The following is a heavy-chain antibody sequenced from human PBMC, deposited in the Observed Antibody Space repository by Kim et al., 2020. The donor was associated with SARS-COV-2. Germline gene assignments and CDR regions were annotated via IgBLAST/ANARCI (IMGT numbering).Heavy chain of an antibody. Sequence: SETLSLTCTVSGGSISSSSYYWGWIRQPPGKGLEWVGSSYDSGSTYYNPSLKSRVTISVDTSKNQFSLKLSYVTAADTAVYYCEAGGVGATTPGVWGQGTTVTVSS. CDR1: GGSISSSSYY. J-gene: IGHJ6*02. CDR3: EAGGVGATTPGV. CDR2: SYDSGST. V-gene: IGHV4-39*01. D-gene: IGHD1-26*01.